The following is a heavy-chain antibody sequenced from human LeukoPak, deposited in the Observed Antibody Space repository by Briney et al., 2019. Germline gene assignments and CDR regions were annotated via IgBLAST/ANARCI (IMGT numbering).Heavy chain of an antibody. V-gene: IGHV3-11*05. J-gene: IGHJ4*02. CDR3: ARGRSRGSDY. D-gene: IGHD3-16*01. CDR2: ISNSGSYT. CDR1: GFIFTDYY. Sequence: GGSLRLSCAASGFIFTDYYMSWVRQAPGKGLEWVSYISNSGSYTNYADSVKGRFTISRDNAKSSLYLQMNVVRADDSAVYYCARGRSRGSDYWGQGTLVTVSS.